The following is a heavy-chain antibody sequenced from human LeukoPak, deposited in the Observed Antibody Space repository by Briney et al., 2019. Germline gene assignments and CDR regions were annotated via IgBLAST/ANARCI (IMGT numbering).Heavy chain of an antibody. D-gene: IGHD3-10*01. CDR3: ARDRASGFFDY. J-gene: IGHJ4*02. CDR2: ISISGGST. CDR1: GFTLSSYA. Sequence: PGGSLRLSCAASGFTLSSYAMSWVRQAPGKGLEWVSVISISGGSTYYGDSVKGRFTISRDNSKNTLYLQMNSLRAEDTAVYYCARDRASGFFDYWGRGTLVTVSS. V-gene: IGHV3-23*01.